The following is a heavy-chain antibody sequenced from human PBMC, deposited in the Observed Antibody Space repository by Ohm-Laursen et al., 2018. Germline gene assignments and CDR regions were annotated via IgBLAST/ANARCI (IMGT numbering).Heavy chain of an antibody. J-gene: IGHJ4*02. D-gene: IGHD6-19*01. CDR2: IYYSGST. CDR1: GGSISNYY. CDR3: ARGFSGWWGRIDY. Sequence: GTLSLTWTVSGGSISNYYWSWIRQPPGKGLEWIGYIYYSGSTNYNPSLKSRVTISVDTSKNQFFLKLSSVTAADTAVYYCARGFSGWWGRIDYWGQGILVTVSS. V-gene: IGHV4-59*08.